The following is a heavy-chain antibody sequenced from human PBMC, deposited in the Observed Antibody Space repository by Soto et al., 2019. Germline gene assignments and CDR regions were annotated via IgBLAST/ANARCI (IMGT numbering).Heavy chain of an antibody. V-gene: IGHV3-33*01. Sequence: QVQLVESGGGVVQPGRSLRLSCGVYGFTFSAHGMHWVRQAPGKGLEWVAVIWYDGGTKYHADSVKGRFTISRDNSKNLLYLQRDGLSAEDTAMYYWAREGGGGSARYFDYWGQGTPVTVSS. D-gene: IGHD6-25*01. CDR1: GFTFSAHG. J-gene: IGHJ4*02. CDR3: AREGGGGSARYFDY. CDR2: IWYDGGTK.